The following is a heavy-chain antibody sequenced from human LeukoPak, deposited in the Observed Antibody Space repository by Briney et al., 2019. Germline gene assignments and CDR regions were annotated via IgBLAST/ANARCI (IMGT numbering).Heavy chain of an antibody. Sequence: ASVKVSCKASGYTFTRHGISWVRQAPGQGGEWMGWIGAYSGNTKYAQKFQGRVTVTTDTSKRTAYMELRSLRSDDTAVYYCAREGWGTYSSGPYYFDYWGQGTLVTVSS. CDR3: AREGWGTYSSGPYYFDY. V-gene: IGHV1-18*04. CDR1: GYTFTRHG. CDR2: IGAYSGNT. D-gene: IGHD6-19*01. J-gene: IGHJ4*02.